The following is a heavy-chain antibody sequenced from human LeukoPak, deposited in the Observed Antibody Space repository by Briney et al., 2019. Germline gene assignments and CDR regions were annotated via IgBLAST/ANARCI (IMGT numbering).Heavy chain of an antibody. J-gene: IGHJ4*02. V-gene: IGHV5-51*01. D-gene: IGHD1-14*01. CDR1: GYSFNSFW. Sequence: EALKISCKGSGYSFNSFWIGWVRQMPGKGLEWMGIIYSGGSDTRYSPSFQGQVTISADKSISTAYLQWSSLKASDTAMYYCARQDEYSHNHGGEETLVTVSS. CDR3: ARQDEYSHNH. CDR2: IYSGGSDT.